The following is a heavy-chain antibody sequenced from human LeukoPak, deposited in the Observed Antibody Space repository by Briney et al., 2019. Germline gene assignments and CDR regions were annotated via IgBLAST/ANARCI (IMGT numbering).Heavy chain of an antibody. J-gene: IGHJ5*01. CDR1: GFAFSTLA. Sequence: GGSLRLSCAASGFAFSTLAMSWVRQTPGKGLEWVSGISASGGSTYYAGSVKGRFTISRDNSNNTLFLQMNSLRVEDTALYYCAKHHRKSRIFGEQDSWGQGTLVAVSS. D-gene: IGHD3-10*01. CDR2: ISASGGST. V-gene: IGHV3-23*01. CDR3: AKHHRKSRIFGEQDS.